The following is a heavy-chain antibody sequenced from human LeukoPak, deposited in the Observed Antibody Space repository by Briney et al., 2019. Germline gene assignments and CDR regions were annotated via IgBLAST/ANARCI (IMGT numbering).Heavy chain of an antibody. CDR3: ARGGYSSSWYYFDY. Sequence: SETLSLTCAVYGGSFSGYYWSWIRQPPGKGLEWIGEINHSGSTNYNPSLKSRVTISVDTSKNQFSLKLSSVTAADTAMYYCARGGYSSSWYYFDYWGQGTLFTVSS. D-gene: IGHD6-13*01. V-gene: IGHV4-34*01. CDR1: GGSFSGYY. CDR2: INHSGST. J-gene: IGHJ4*02.